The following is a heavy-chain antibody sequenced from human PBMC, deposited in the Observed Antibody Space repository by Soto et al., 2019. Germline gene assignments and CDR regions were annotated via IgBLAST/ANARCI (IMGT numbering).Heavy chain of an antibody. J-gene: IGHJ5*02. CDR3: ATTNGKHNWFDP. CDR1: GGSFSGYY. Sequence: PSETLSLTCAVYGGSFSGYYWSWIRQPPGKGLEWIGEINHSGSTNYNPSLKSRFTISVDTSKNQFSLKVSSVTAADTAVYYCATTNGKHNWFDPWGQGTLVTVSS. D-gene: IGHD1-1*01. CDR2: INHSGST. V-gene: IGHV4-34*01.